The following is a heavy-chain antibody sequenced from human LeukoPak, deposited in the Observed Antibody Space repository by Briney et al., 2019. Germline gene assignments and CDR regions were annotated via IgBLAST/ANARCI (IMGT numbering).Heavy chain of an antibody. J-gene: IGHJ4*02. CDR2: IYYSGST. D-gene: IGHD4-17*01. CDR1: GGSITSYY. Sequence: SETLSLTCTVSGGSITSYYWSWIRQPPGKGLEWIGYIYYSGSTDYNPSLKSRVTISVDSSRTHFSLKLSSVTAADTAVYYCARGYGDYYFDYWGQGTLVTVSS. CDR3: ARGYGDYYFDY. V-gene: IGHV4-59*01.